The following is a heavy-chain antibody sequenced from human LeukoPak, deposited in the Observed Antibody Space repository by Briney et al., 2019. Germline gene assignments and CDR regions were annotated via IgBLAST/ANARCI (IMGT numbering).Heavy chain of an antibody. Sequence: PGRSLRLSCAASGFTFSSYAMHWVRQAPGKGLEWVAVISYDGSNKYYADSVKGRFTISRDNSKNTLYLQMNSLRAEDTAVYYCARDLPDYYDSSGYFYYFDYWGQGTLVTVSS. CDR2: ISYDGSNK. CDR1: GFTFSSYA. D-gene: IGHD3-22*01. V-gene: IGHV3-30-3*01. CDR3: ARDLPDYYDSSGYFYYFDY. J-gene: IGHJ4*02.